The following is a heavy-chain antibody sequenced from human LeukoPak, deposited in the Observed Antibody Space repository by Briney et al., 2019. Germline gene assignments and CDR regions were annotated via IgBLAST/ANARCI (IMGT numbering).Heavy chain of an antibody. CDR2: NSGSGGST. V-gene: IGHV3-23*01. D-gene: IGHD6-19*01. J-gene: IGHJ3*02. CDR1: WFTLHYNY. Sequence: GGALGLSRSASWFTLHYNYMDRVRPAPGEGGGGGSANSGSGGSTYYADSVKGRFTISRDNSKNTLYLQMNSLRAEDTAVYYCAKEMGSSGWYSDAFDIWGQGTMVTVSS. CDR3: AKEMGSSGWYSDAFDI.